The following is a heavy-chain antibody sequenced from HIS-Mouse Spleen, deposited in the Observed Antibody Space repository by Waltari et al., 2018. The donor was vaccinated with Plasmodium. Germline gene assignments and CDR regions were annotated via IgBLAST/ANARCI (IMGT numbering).Heavy chain of an antibody. V-gene: IGHV3-48*01. CDR3: ARVNSGSYYWFDP. Sequence: EVQLVESGGGLVQPGGSLRLPCAASGFTFSSYSMNGVRQAQGKGLEWVSYISSGSSTINYADALKGRFTISRDNAKNSLYLQMNSLRAEDTAVYYCARVNSGSYYWFDPWGQGTLVTVSS. J-gene: IGHJ5*02. D-gene: IGHD1-26*01. CDR1: GFTFSSYS. CDR2: ISSGSSTI.